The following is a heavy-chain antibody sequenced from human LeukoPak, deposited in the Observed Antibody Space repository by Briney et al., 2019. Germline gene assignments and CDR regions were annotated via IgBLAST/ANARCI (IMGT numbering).Heavy chain of an antibody. CDR1: GGSFSGYY. J-gene: IGHJ6*02. V-gene: IGHV4-34*01. D-gene: IGHD6-6*01. CDR3: ARGRIAARQGVYYYGMDV. Sequence: PSETLSLTCAVYGGSFSGYYWSWIRQPPGKGLEWIGEINHSGSTNYNPSLKSRVTISVDTSKNQFSLKLSSVTAADTAVYYCARGRIAARQGVYYYGMDVWGQGTTVTVSS. CDR2: INHSGST.